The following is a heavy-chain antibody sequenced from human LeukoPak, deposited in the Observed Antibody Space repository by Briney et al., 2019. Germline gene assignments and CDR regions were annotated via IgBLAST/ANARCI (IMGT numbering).Heavy chain of an antibody. CDR3: ARGVGAAATAFDI. J-gene: IGHJ3*02. CDR1: GFTFSSYG. Sequence: GGSLRLSCAAPGFTFSSYGMHWVRQAPGKGLEWVAVIWYDGSNKYYADSVKGRFTISRDNSKNTLYLQMNSLRAEDTAVYYCARGVGAAATAFDIWGQGTMVTVSS. D-gene: IGHD1-26*01. CDR2: IWYDGSNK. V-gene: IGHV3-30*19.